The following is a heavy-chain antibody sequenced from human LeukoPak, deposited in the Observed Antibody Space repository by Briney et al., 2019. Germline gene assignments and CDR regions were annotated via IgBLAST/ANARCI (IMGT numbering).Heavy chain of an antibody. V-gene: IGHV3-30-3*01. Sequence: GRSLRLSCAASGFTFSSYAMHWVRQAPGKGLEWVAVISYDGSNKYYADSVKGRFTISRDNSKNTLYLQMNSLRAEDTAVYYCAGDHTRSHYYGSGSLWFDPWGQGTLVTVSP. CDR3: AGDHTRSHYYGSGSLWFDP. J-gene: IGHJ5*02. D-gene: IGHD3-10*01. CDR1: GFTFSSYA. CDR2: ISYDGSNK.